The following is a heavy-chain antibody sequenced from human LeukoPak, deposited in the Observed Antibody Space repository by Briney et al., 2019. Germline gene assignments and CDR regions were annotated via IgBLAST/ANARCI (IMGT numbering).Heavy chain of an antibody. D-gene: IGHD6-6*01. V-gene: IGHV4-61*02. CDR1: GGSISSGSYY. CDR3: ARETPEQLVFYYYYLDV. J-gene: IGHJ6*03. CDR2: IYTSGST. Sequence: SETLSLTCTASGGSISSGSYYWSWLRQPDGKGLEWIGRIYTSGSTNYNPSLKRRVTISVDTSKNQFSLKLSSVTAADTAVYYCARETPEQLVFYYYYLDVWGKGTTVTVSS.